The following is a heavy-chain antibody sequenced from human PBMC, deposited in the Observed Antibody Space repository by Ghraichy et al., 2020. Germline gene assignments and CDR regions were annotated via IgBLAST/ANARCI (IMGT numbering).Heavy chain of an antibody. J-gene: IGHJ3*02. CDR1: GGSISSSSYY. Sequence: SETLSLTCTVSGGSISSSSYYWSWIRQPPGKGLEWIGYIYYSGSTNYNPSLKSRVTISVDTSKNQFSLKLSSVTAADTAVYYCARAYCSGGSCPHDAFDIWGQGTMVTVSS. V-gene: IGHV4-61*01. D-gene: IGHD2-15*01. CDR3: ARAYCSGGSCPHDAFDI. CDR2: IYYSGST.